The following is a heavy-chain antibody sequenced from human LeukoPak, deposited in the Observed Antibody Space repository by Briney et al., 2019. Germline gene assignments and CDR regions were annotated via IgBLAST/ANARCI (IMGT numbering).Heavy chain of an antibody. Sequence: GGSLRLSCAASGFTFTSYGMHWVRQAPGKGLEWVAVISYDGRNKYYADSVKGRFTISRDNSKNTLYLQMNSLRAEDMGVYYCAKSYEWGQLYYYYGMDVWGQGTTVTVSS. CDR2: ISYDGRNK. D-gene: IGHD1-26*01. CDR3: AKSYEWGQLYYYYGMDV. V-gene: IGHV3-30*18. CDR1: GFTFTSYG. J-gene: IGHJ6*02.